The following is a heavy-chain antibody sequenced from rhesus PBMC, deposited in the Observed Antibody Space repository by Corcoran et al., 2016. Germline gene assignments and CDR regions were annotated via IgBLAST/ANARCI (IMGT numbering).Heavy chain of an antibody. V-gene: IGHV4-160*01. CDR1: GGSISSNY. CDR2: IYGSSGST. Sequence: QVQLQQSGPGLVKPSETLSLTCAVPGGSISSNYWSWIRQPPGKGLEWIGYIYGSSGSTYYNPSLKSRVTISTDTSKNQFSLKLSSVTAADTAVYYCATIRGAYNWNDFDYWGQGVLVTVSS. CDR3: ATIRGAYNWNDFDY. D-gene: IGHD1-7*02. J-gene: IGHJ4*01.